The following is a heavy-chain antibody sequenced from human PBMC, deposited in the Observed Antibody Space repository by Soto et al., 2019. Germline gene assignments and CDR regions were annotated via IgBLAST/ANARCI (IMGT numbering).Heavy chain of an antibody. CDR2: ISNSGST. CDR3: ARAAVTTRSRFDY. J-gene: IGHJ4*02. Sequence: QVQLQESGPGLVKPSETLLLTCTVSGGSISSYYWSWIRQPPGKGLEWIGYISNSGSTNYNPSLQSRVTISVDTSKNQFSLTLTSVTASDTAVYYCARAAVTTRSRFDYLGQGTRVTVSS. V-gene: IGHV4-59*08. D-gene: IGHD6-19*01. CDR1: GGSISSYY.